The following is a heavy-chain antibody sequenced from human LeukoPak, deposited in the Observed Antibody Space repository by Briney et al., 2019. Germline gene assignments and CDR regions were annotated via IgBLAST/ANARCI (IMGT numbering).Heavy chain of an antibody. CDR1: GFTFSTYY. D-gene: IGHD5-12*01. J-gene: IGHJ4*02. Sequence: GGPLRLSCTASGFTFSTYYMNWVRQAPGKELEWVSYISTSSTTTYNADSVKGRFTISRDNAKNSLYLQMNSLRAEDTAVYYCARAGSHRNSGYDYWGQGTLVTVSS. CDR2: ISTSSTTT. V-gene: IGHV3-48*04. CDR3: ARAGSHRNSGYDY.